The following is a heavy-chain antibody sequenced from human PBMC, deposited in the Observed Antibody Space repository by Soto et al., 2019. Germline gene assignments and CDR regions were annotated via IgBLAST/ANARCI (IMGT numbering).Heavy chain of an antibody. CDR1: GFRPSDYF. J-gene: IGHJ4*02. D-gene: IGHD2-15*01. CDR2: IKNKAEKDIK. CDR3: VRDSLKWSFDH. Sequence: EVHLVESGGGLVQPGGSLRLSCVASGFRPSDYFMDWVRQAPGKGPECVARIKNKAEKDIKEYAATAKGRFIVSRDDSKNSLYLQMKSLNAEDTAIYFCVRDSLKWSFDHWGQGALVTVSS. V-gene: IGHV3-72*01.